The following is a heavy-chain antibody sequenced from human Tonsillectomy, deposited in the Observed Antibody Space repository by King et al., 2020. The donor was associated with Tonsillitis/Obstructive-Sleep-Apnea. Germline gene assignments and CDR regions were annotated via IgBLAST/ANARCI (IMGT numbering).Heavy chain of an antibody. CDR1: GYSFTSYW. V-gene: IGHV5-10-1*01. Sequence: DVQLVESGAEVKKPGESLRISCKGSGYSFTSYWIDWVRQMPGKGLEWMGTIDPSDSYTNYSPSFQGHVTISADNSISTAYLQWCSLKASETAMYSCARRYFDGHYYYYMDVWGKGTTLTVSS. CDR3: ARRYFDGHYYYYMDV. D-gene: IGHD3-9*01. CDR2: IDPSDSYT. J-gene: IGHJ6*03.